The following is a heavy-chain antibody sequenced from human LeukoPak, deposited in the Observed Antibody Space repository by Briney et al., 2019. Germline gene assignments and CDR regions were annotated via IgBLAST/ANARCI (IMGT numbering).Heavy chain of an antibody. CDR1: GLTFSTYC. CDR3: ARVRNHRGGFDP. Sequence: PGGSLRLSCAASGLTFSTYCMHWVRHAPGKGRVWVARIDSDGRSTSYADSVKGRYTISRDNAKNTLYLQMNSLGAEDRAVYYCARVRNHRGGFDPWGQGTLVTVSS. J-gene: IGHJ5*02. CDR2: IDSDGRST. D-gene: IGHD1-14*01. V-gene: IGHV3-74*01.